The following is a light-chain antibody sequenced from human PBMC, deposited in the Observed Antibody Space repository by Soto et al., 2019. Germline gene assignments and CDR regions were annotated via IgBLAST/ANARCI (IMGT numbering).Light chain of an antibody. CDR1: SSNIGSNY. V-gene: IGLV1-47*02. Sequence: QSVLTQPPSASGTPGQRVTISCSGSSSNIGSNYIYWYQQLPGTAPKLLIYTNNQRPSGGPDRFSGSKSGTSASLAISGLRSEDEADYYCATWDDSLSGYVFGTGTKVTV. CDR2: TNN. CDR3: ATWDDSLSGYV. J-gene: IGLJ1*01.